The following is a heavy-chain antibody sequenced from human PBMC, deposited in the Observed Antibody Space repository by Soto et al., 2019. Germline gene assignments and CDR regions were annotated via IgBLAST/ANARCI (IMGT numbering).Heavy chain of an antibody. J-gene: IGHJ4*02. CDR1: GYTFTNYS. D-gene: IGHD1-26*01. CDR2: INPSGGST. V-gene: IGHV1-46*01. Sequence: QVQLVQSGAEVKKPGASVKVSCKTSGYTFTNYSMHWVRQAPGQGLEWMGIINPSGGSTRYAQQFQGRVTMTRDTSTSTVYMGLSSLRSEDTAVYYCARRTGSYLDYWGQGFMVTVSS. CDR3: ARRTGSYLDY.